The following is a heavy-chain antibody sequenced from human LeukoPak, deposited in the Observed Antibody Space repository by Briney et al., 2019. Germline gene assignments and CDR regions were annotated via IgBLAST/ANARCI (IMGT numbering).Heavy chain of an antibody. J-gene: IGHJ4*02. V-gene: IGHV3-20*04. CDR3: ARASHYDSSGYYFGY. CDR2: INWNGDST. Sequence: GGPLRLSCAASGFPFDDYGMSGVRQAPGKGLDWVSVINWNGDSTGYADSVKGRFTISRDNAKNSLYLQMNSLRAEDTALYYCARASHYDSSGYYFGYWGQGTLVTVSS. D-gene: IGHD3-22*01. CDR1: GFPFDDYG.